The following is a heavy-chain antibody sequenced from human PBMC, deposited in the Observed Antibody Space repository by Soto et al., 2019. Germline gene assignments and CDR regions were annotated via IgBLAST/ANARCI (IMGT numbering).Heavy chain of an antibody. CDR3: AQGVGGYCISTSCWGWFDP. V-gene: IGHV2-70*11. CDR2: IDWDDDK. D-gene: IGHD2-2*03. Sequence: SGPTLVNPTQTLTLTCTFSGFSLSTSGMCVSWIRQPPGKALEWLARIDWDDDKYYSTSLKTRLTISKDTSKNQVVLTMTNMDPVDSATYYCAQGVGGYCISTSCWGWFDPWGQGTLVTVSS. CDR1: GFSLSTSGMC. J-gene: IGHJ5*02.